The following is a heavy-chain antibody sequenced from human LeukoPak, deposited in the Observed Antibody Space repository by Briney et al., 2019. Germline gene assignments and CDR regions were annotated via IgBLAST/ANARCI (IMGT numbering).Heavy chain of an antibody. CDR3: ARVDWEGSGTYYFDS. CDR2: ISHDGSSK. V-gene: IGHV3-30-3*01. D-gene: IGHD1-26*01. J-gene: IGHJ4*02. Sequence: QTGRSLRLSCAASGFSFSNYGMHWVRQAPGKGLEWVAVISHDGSSKYYADSVKGRFTISRDNSKNTLFLQMDSVTTEDTAVYFCARVDWEGSGTYYFDSWGQGTLVTVSS. CDR1: GFSFSNYG.